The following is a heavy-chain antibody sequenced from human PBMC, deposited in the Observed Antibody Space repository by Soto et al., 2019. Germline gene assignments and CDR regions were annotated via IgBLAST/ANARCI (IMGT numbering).Heavy chain of an antibody. Sequence: QVQLQESGPGLVKPSQTLSLTCTVSSDSISSGNYYWSWIRQHPGKGLEWIGYIYYSGSTYYNPSLKSRLSISLDTSKEQFSLRLSSVTAADTAVYYCARERAGTAFDYWGQGILVTVSS. CDR3: ARERAGTAFDY. V-gene: IGHV4-31*03. CDR1: SDSISSGNYY. J-gene: IGHJ4*02. D-gene: IGHD1-7*01. CDR2: IYYSGST.